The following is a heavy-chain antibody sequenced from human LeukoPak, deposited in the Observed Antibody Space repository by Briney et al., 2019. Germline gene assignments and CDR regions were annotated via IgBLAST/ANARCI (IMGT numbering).Heavy chain of an antibody. Sequence: ASVKVSCKASGYTFTSYGISWVRQAPGQGLEWMGWISAYNGNTNYAQKHQGRVTMTTDTSTSTAYMELRSLRSDDTAVYYCARDHPDYGSGSYYNVGWFDPWGQGTLVTVSS. J-gene: IGHJ5*02. CDR1: GYTFTSYG. V-gene: IGHV1-18*04. CDR2: ISAYNGNT. D-gene: IGHD3-10*01. CDR3: ARDHPDYGSGSYYNVGWFDP.